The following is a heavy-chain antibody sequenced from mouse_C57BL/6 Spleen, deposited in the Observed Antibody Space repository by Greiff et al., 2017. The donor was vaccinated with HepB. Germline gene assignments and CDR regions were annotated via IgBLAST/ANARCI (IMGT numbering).Heavy chain of an antibody. J-gene: IGHJ3*01. V-gene: IGHV5-17*01. CDR2: ISSGSSTI. D-gene: IGHD1-1*01. CDR1: GFTFSDYG. Sequence: EVKVVESGGGLVKPGGSLKLSCAASGFTFSDYGMHWVRQAPEKGLEWVAYISSGSSTIYYADTVKGRFTISRDNAKNTLFLQMTSLRSDDTAMYYCARPEEDYLFAYWGQGTLVTVSA. CDR3: ARPEEDYLFAY.